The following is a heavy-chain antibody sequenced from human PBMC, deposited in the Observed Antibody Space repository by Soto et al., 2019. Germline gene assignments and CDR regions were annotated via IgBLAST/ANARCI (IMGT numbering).Heavy chain of an antibody. D-gene: IGHD1-7*01. CDR3: AGTTSYQWYYMDV. CDR2: TYYRSRWYN. CDR1: GDSVSSNSAA. Sequence: QVQLQESGPGLVKPSQTLSLTCAISGDSVSSNSAAWDWIRQSPSIGLEWLGRTYYRSRWYNDYAVPVRSRITVNADTSKNQFSLQLTSVTPEDTAVYYCAGTTSYQWYYMDVWGKGTTVTVSS. J-gene: IGHJ6*03. V-gene: IGHV6-1*01.